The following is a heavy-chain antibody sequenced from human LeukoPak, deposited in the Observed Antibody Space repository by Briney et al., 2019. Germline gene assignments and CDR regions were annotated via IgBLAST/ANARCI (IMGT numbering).Heavy chain of an antibody. CDR2: IKWDGGRT. Sequence: GGSLRLSCAASGFTFDDHGMSWVRQAPGKGLEWVSGIKWDGGRTGYADSVKGRFTISRDNAKNSVYLQMNSLRAEDTALYYCARDSPNEAILWWSIDYWGQGTLVTVSS. D-gene: IGHD2-21*01. CDR3: ARDSPNEAILWWSIDY. V-gene: IGHV3-20*04. CDR1: GFTFDDHG. J-gene: IGHJ4*02.